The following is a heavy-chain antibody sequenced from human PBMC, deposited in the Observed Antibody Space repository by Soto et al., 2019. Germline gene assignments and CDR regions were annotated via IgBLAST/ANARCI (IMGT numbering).Heavy chain of an antibody. D-gene: IGHD2-15*01. Sequence: GGSLRLSCAASGFTVSSNYMSWVRQVPGKGLEWVSGLYGSGRGIHYADSVKGRFTISRDNSAYSVYLQMNDLRVEDSAVYYCAKDAVALDGVWREHDWGQGTVGTVSS. J-gene: IGHJ4*02. CDR3: AKDAVALDGVWREHD. V-gene: IGHV3-23*01. CDR2: LYGSGRGI. CDR1: GFTVSSNY.